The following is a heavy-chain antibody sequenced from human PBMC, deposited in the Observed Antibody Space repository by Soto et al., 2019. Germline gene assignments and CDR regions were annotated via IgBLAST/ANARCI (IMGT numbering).Heavy chain of an antibody. CDR3: ARDAPLGCSGGSCYYTGAFDI. J-gene: IGHJ3*02. D-gene: IGHD2-15*01. V-gene: IGHV1-3*01. CDR1: GYTFTSYA. Sequence: ASVKVSCRASGYTFTSYAMHWVRHAPGQRLEWMGWINAGNGNTKYSQKFQGRVTITRDTSASTAYMELSSLRSEDTAVYYCARDAPLGCSGGSCYYTGAFDIWGQGTMVTVSS. CDR2: INAGNGNT.